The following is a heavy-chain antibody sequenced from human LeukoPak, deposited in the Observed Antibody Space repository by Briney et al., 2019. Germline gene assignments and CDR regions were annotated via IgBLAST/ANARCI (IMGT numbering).Heavy chain of an antibody. J-gene: IGHJ4*02. Sequence: ASVKVSCKASGYTFTSYGISWVRQAPGQGLEWMGWICAYNGNTNYAQKLQGRVTMTTDTSTSTAYMELRSLRSDDTAVYYCARHIMITFGGVIAGYYFDYWGQGTLVTVSS. V-gene: IGHV1-18*01. CDR1: GYTFTSYG. D-gene: IGHD3-16*02. CDR2: ICAYNGNT. CDR3: ARHIMITFGGVIAGYYFDY.